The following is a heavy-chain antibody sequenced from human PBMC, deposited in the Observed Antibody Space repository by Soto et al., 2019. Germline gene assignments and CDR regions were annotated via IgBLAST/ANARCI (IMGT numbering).Heavy chain of an antibody. D-gene: IGHD2-2*01. CDR3: ARSSTSANYLDY. CDR2: IYYSGST. Sequence: QVQLQESGPGLVKPSQTLSLTCTVSGGSISSGGYYWSWIRQHPGKGLEWIGYIYYSGSTYYNPSLKRRVTISVDTSKNQFALKLSSVTAADTAVYYGARSSTSANYLDYWGQGTLVTVSS. CDR1: GGSISSGGYY. J-gene: IGHJ4*02. V-gene: IGHV4-31*03.